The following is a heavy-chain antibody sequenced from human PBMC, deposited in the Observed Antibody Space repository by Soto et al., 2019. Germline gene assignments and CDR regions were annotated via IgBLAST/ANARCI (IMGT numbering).Heavy chain of an antibody. CDR2: IIPIFGTA. CDR3: ARAYSSGCFYYYGMDV. V-gene: IGHV1-69*06. J-gene: IGHJ6*02. Sequence: ASVKVSCKASGGTFSSYAISWVRQAPGQGLEWMGGIIPIFGTANYAQKFQGRVTITADKSTSTAYMELSSLRSEDTAVYYCARAYSSGCFYYYGMDVWGQGTTVTVSS. D-gene: IGHD3-22*01. CDR1: GGTFSSYA.